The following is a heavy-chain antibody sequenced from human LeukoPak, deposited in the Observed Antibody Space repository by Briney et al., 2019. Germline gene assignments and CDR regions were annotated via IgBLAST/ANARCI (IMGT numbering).Heavy chain of an antibody. D-gene: IGHD6-19*01. CDR3: ARGEKASESYSSGLDY. CDR1: GFTFSSYA. V-gene: IGHV3-30-3*01. CDR2: ISYDGSNK. J-gene: IGHJ4*02. Sequence: QPGRSLRLSCAASGFTFSSYAMHWVRQAPGKGLEWVAVISYDGSNKYYADSVKSRFTISRDNSKNTLYLQMNSLRAEDTAVYYCARGEKASESYSSGLDYWGQGTLVTVSS.